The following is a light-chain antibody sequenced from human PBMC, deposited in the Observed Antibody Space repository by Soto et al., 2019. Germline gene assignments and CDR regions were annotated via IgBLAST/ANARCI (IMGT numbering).Light chain of an antibody. CDR2: RVS. J-gene: IGKJ3*01. Sequence: EIVLTQSPGTLSLSPGERATLSCRASQSVSSSFVAWFQQKPGQAPRLLIYRVSNRATGIPDRFSGSGSGTDFTLTIDGLEPEDFAVYYCQQYVSSPFTFGPGTKVDIK. CDR1: QSVSSSF. V-gene: IGKV3-20*01. CDR3: QQYVSSPFT.